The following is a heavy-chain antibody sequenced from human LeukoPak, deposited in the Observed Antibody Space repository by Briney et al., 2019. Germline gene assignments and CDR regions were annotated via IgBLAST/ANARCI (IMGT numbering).Heavy chain of an antibody. V-gene: IGHV3-30*02. CDR3: EADPGDS. CDR1: GFTFSSYG. Sequence: PGGSLRLSCAASGFTFSSYGMHWVRQAPGKGLEWVAFIRYDGSNKYYADSVKGRFTISRDNAKDSLYLQMNSLRGDDTAVYYCEADPGDSWGQGTLVTVSS. CDR2: IRYDGSNK. J-gene: IGHJ4*02. D-gene: IGHD6-19*01.